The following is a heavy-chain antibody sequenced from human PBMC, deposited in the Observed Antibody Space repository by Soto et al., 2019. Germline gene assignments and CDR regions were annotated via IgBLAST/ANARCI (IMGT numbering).Heavy chain of an antibody. V-gene: IGHV5-10-1*01. J-gene: IGHJ6*02. D-gene: IGHD6-13*01. Sequence: GESLKISCKGSGYSFTSYWISWVRQMPGKGLEWMGRIDPSDSYTNYSPSFQGHVTISADKSISTAYLQWSSLKASDTAMYYCARTRPYSSSWYRNYYYYYGMDVWGQGTTVTVSS. CDR3: ARTRPYSSSWYRNYYYYYGMDV. CDR1: GYSFTSYW. CDR2: IDPSDSYT.